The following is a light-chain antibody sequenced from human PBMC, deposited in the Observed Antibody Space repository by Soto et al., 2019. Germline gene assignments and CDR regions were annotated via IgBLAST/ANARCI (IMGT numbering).Light chain of an antibody. CDR3: MQGTHWPIT. J-gene: IGKJ5*01. CDR1: QSLVHSDGNDY. Sequence: DVVMPQSPLSLPVTLVQPASISCMSNQSLVHSDGNDYFSWFQQRPGRSPRRLIYKVSNRDSGVPARFSGSGSGTDFALKISRVEAEDVGVYYCMQGTHWPITFGQGTRLEI. CDR2: KVS. V-gene: IGKV2-30*02.